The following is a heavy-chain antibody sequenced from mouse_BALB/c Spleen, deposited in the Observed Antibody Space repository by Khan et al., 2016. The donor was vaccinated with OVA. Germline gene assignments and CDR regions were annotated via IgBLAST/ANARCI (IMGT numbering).Heavy chain of an antibody. D-gene: IGHD2-14*01. V-gene: IGHV1-4*01. J-gene: IGHJ3*01. CDR2: INPVSDYT. CDR3: AKEGAYSRSDGWFAY. Sequence: QVQLQRSGAELTRPGASVKMSCKASGYTFTSYTMHWVKQRPGQGLEWIGYINPVSDYTNYNQNFKDKATLTAAKSSSTAYMQLRSLTSEDSAVYYCAKEGAYSRSDGWFAYWGQGTLVTVST. CDR1: GYTFTSYT.